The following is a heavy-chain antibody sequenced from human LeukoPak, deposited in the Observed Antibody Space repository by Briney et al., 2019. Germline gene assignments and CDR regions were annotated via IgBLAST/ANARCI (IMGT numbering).Heavy chain of an antibody. CDR2: IYTSGST. D-gene: IGHD2-2*01. V-gene: IGHV4-4*07. CDR3: AREAGVVVPAAFDY. Sequence: SETLSLTCTVSGGSISSYYWSWIRQPAGKGLEWIGRIYTSGSTNYNPSLKSRVTMSVDTSKNQFSLKLSSVTAADTAVYYCAREAGVVVPAAFDYWGQGTLVTASS. CDR1: GGSISSYY. J-gene: IGHJ4*02.